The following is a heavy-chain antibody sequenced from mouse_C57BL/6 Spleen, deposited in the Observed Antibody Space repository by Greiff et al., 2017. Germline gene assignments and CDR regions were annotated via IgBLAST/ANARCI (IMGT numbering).Heavy chain of an antibody. CDR1: GYTFTDYY. J-gene: IGHJ2*01. D-gene: IGHD1-1*01. CDR3: ARGATVVGRGFDC. V-gene: IGHV1-76*01. CDR2: IYPGSGNT. Sequence: VQLQQSGAELVRPGASVKLSCKASGYTFTDYYINWVKQRPGQGLEWIARIYPGSGNTYYNEKFKGKATLTAEKSSSTAYMQLSSLTSEDSAVYFCARGATVVGRGFDCGGQGTTLTGSS.